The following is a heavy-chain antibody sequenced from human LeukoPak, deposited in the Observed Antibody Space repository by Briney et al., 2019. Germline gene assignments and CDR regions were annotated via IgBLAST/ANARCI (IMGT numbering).Heavy chain of an antibody. V-gene: IGHV3-23*01. D-gene: IGHD3-10*01. CDR1: GFTFSSYA. CDR3: AKDVLLWFGVPSPYYFDY. J-gene: IGHJ4*02. Sequence: GGSLRLSCAASGFTFSSYAMSWVRQAPGKGLEWVSAISGSGGSTYYADSVKGRFTISRDNSKNTLYLQMNSLRAEDTAVYYCAKDVLLWFGVPSPYYFDYWGQGTLVTVSS. CDR2: ISGSGGST.